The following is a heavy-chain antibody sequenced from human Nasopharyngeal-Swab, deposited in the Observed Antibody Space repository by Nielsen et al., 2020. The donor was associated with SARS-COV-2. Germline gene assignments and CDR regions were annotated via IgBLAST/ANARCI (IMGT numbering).Heavy chain of an antibody. CDR1: GFTFTRYA. J-gene: IGHJ5*02. Sequence: GESLKISCAASGFTFTRYAMSWVRQAPGKGLEWVSAISGSGGSTYYADSVKGRFTISRDNSKNTLYLQMNSLRAEDTAVYYCAKAVAPSSSWGQGTLVTVSS. D-gene: IGHD6-6*01. CDR3: AKAVAPSSS. CDR2: ISGSGGST. V-gene: IGHV3-23*01.